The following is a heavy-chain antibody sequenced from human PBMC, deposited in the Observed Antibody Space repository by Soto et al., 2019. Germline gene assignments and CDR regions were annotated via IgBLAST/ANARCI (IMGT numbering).Heavy chain of an antibody. D-gene: IGHD2-21*02. Sequence: EVQLVESGGGLVQPGGSLKLSCAASGFTFSGSAMHWVRQASGKGLEWVGRIRSKANNDATVYAASVKDRFTISRDDSKNTAHLQMNRLKTEDTAVYYCARHALQYCGGDCYLLPYFDLWGRGTLVTVSS. CDR2: IRSKANNDAT. J-gene: IGHJ2*01. CDR1: GFTFSGSA. V-gene: IGHV3-73*02. CDR3: ARHALQYCGGDCYLLPYFDL.